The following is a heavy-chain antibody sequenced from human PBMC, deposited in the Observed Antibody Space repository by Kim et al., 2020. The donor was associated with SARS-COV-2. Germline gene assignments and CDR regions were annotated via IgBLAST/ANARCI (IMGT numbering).Heavy chain of an antibody. Sequence: GGSLRLSCAASGFSFSDSAMHWVRQASGKGLEWVARIRSKANSYATTYAASGKGRFTISRDDSKNAGYLQMNSQKTEDTAEYYCTRVPGTTLAFWYAYDIWGQGTMVTVSS. CDR1: GFSFSDSA. CDR2: IRSKANSYAT. CDR3: TRVPGTTLAFWYAYDI. V-gene: IGHV3-73*01. J-gene: IGHJ3*02. D-gene: IGHD1-1*01.